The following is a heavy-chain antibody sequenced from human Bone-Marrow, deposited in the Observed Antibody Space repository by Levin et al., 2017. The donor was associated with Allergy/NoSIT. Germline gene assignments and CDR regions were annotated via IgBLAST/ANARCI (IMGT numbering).Heavy chain of an antibody. CDR3: ARERFTRANDF. D-gene: IGHD3-3*01. CDR2: IYSSEKT. J-gene: IGHJ4*02. V-gene: IGHV4-4*07. CDR1: GGSMSGYY. Sequence: SQTLSLTCTVSGGSMSGYYWSWVRQPAGKGLEWIGRIYSSEKTMYNPSLESRVSMSVDTSRNHFSLKLTSVTAADTAVYFCARERFTRANDFWGQGTLVTVSS.